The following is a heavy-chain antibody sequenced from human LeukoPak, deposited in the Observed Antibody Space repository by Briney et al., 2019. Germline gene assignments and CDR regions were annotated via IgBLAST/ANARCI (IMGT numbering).Heavy chain of an antibody. CDR1: GYTFTPNV. CDR3: ARDLYGSGRGYGMDV. CDR2: INAGNGNT. D-gene: IGHD3-10*01. J-gene: IGHJ6*02. Sequence: GASVKVSCKASGYTFTPNVIHWVRQAPGQRLEWMGWINAGNGNTKYSEKFQGRVTITRDTSARTAYMELSSLRSEDTAIYYCARDLYGSGRGYGMDVWGQGTTVTVSS. V-gene: IGHV1-3*01.